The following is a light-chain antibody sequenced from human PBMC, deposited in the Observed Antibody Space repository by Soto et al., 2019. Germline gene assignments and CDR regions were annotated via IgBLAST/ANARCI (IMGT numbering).Light chain of an antibody. CDR1: QSVGRH. CDR2: DAS. V-gene: IGKV3-11*01. J-gene: IGKJ4*01. CDR3: QQRNNWPQAT. Sequence: EIVLTQSPATLSLSPGERATLSCRASQSVGRHLAWYQQKPGQAPRLLIYDASNRATGVPARFSGSGSGTDFTLSISSLETEDFAGYYCQQRNNWPQATFGGGTKVEIK.